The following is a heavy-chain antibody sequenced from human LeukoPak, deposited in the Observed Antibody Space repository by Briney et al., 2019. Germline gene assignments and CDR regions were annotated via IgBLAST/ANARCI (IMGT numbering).Heavy chain of an antibody. D-gene: IGHD4-11*01. V-gene: IGHV4-59*01. CDR1: GGSISSDY. Sequence: SETLSLTCTVSGGSISSDYWNWIRQPPGKGLEWIGYIYCSGSTDYNPSLKSRVTISVDTSKNQFSLKLTSVTAADTAVYYCARDAELTTPYYYGMDVWGPGTTVTVSS. J-gene: IGHJ6*02. CDR2: IYCSGST. CDR3: ARDAELTTPYYYGMDV.